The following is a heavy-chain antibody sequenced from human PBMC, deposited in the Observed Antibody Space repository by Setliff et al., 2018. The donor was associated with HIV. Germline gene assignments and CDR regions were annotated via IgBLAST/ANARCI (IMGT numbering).Heavy chain of an antibody. Sequence: GASVKVSCKASGYTFTSDGISWVRQAPGQGLEWMGWISAYNGNTNYAQKLQGRVTMTTDTSTSTAYMELRRLRSDDTAVYYCARCGPNYDSSGYYYMDVWGKGTTVTVLL. D-gene: IGHD3-22*01. CDR1: GYTFTSDG. J-gene: IGHJ6*03. CDR3: ARCGPNYDSSGYYYMDV. CDR2: ISAYNGNT. V-gene: IGHV1-18*01.